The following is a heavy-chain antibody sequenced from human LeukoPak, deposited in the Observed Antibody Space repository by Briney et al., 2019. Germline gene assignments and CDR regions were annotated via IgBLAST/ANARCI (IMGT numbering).Heavy chain of an antibody. V-gene: IGHV1-2*02. CDR2: INPNSGGT. Sequence: ASVKVSCKASGYTFTGYYMHWVRQAPGQGLERMGWINPNSGGTNYAQKFQGRVTMTRDTSTSTAYMELSRLRSDDTAVYYCARGRIAAAGTWWFDPWGQGTLVTVSS. D-gene: IGHD6-13*01. CDR1: GYTFTGYY. CDR3: ARGRIAAAGTWWFDP. J-gene: IGHJ5*02.